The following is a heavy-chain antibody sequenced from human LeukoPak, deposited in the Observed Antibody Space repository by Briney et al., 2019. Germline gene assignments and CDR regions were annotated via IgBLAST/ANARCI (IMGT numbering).Heavy chain of an antibody. Sequence: SGTLSLTCAVSNASISGRNWWNWVRQPPGKGLEWIGEVSHSGSTNYNPSLKSRVTISVGKSKNQFSLTLSSVTAADTAVYYCARVGSGRYNYGYSLVYWGQGTLVTVSS. J-gene: IGHJ4*02. D-gene: IGHD5-18*01. CDR2: VSHSGST. V-gene: IGHV4-4*02. CDR1: NASISGRNW. CDR3: ARVGSGRYNYGYSLVY.